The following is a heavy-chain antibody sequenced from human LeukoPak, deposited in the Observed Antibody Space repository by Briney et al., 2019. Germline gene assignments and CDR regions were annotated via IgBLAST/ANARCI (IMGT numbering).Heavy chain of an antibody. CDR1: GFIFSSYW. V-gene: IGHV3-74*01. CDR3: ARDGNYCSGGSCHDY. D-gene: IGHD2-15*01. Sequence: PGGSLRLSCAASGFIFSSYWMHWVRQAPGKGLVWVSRINTDGSSTRYADFVKGRFTISRDNAKKTLYLQMNSLRAEDTAVYYCARDGNYCSGGSCHDYWGQGTLVTVSS. J-gene: IGHJ4*02. CDR2: INTDGSST.